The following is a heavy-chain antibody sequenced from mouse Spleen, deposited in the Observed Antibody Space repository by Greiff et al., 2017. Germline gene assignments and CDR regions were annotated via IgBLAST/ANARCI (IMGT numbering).Heavy chain of an antibody. CDR2: INPYNGGT. J-gene: IGHJ1*03. CDR1: GYTFTDYY. V-gene: IGHV1-19*01. CDR3: ARDTTVDWYFDV. D-gene: IGHD1-1*01. Sequence: VQLQQSGPVLVKPGASVKMSCKASGYTFTDYYMNWVKQSHGKSLEWIGVINPYNGGTSYNQKFKGKATLTVDKSSSTAYMELNSLTSEDSAVYYCARDTTVDWYFDVWGTGTTVTVSS.